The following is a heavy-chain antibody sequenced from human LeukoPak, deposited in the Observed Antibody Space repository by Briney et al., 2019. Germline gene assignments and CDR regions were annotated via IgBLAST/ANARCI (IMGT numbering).Heavy chain of an antibody. CDR2: IYDSGSS. CDR3: ARHSRTAYYDSSGYNSYYFDY. J-gene: IGHJ4*02. Sequence: PSETLSLTCTVSGGSISNYYWSWIRQPPGKGLEWIGYIYDSGSSNYNPSLKSRVTISVDTSKNQFSLKLSSVTAADTAVYYCARHSRTAYYDSSGYNSYYFDYWGQGTLVTVSS. V-gene: IGHV4-59*08. CDR1: GGSISNYY. D-gene: IGHD3-22*01.